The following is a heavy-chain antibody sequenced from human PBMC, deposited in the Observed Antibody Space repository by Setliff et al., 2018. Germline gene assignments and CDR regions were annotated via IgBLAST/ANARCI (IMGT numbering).Heavy chain of an antibody. CDR2: IGHTGSI. Sequence: PSETLSLTCTVSGYSISSGYIWGWIRQPPGKGLEWVGNIGHTGSINYNPSLKSRLTISRDTSKNQVSPKLNSVTATDTAVYYCVRDSGNSGMIDYWGQGTPVTVSS. J-gene: IGHJ4*02. CDR3: VRDSGNSGMIDY. D-gene: IGHD6-25*01. CDR1: GYSISSGYI. V-gene: IGHV4-38-2*02.